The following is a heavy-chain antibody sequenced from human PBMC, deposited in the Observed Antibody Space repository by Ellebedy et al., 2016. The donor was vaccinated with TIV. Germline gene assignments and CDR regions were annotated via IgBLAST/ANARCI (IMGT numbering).Heavy chain of an antibody. CDR1: GYSFTSYP. CDR3: ARGTSNWFDA. J-gene: IGHJ5*02. V-gene: IGHV1-3*04. CDR2: INTVNDNT. Sequence: AASVKVSCKSSGYSFTSYPTHLVRQAPGQSLEWMGWINTVNDNTRHLQKFQGRVAFTRDSSAGVAYMELSGLTSDDTALYFCARGTSNWFDAWGQGTLVTVSS.